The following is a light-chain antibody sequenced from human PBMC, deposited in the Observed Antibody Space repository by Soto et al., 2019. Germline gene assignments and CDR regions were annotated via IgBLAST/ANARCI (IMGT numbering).Light chain of an antibody. CDR1: SGSVFTSYY. CDR2: NTN. CDR3: VLYVDTGIGG. Sequence: QTVVTQEPSFSVSPGGTVTLTCGLSSGSVFTSYYPSWYQQTPGQAPRTLIYNTNTRSSGVPDRFSGSILGNKAALTITGAQADDESDYYCVLYVDTGIGGFGGGTQLTVL. V-gene: IGLV8-61*01. J-gene: IGLJ2*01.